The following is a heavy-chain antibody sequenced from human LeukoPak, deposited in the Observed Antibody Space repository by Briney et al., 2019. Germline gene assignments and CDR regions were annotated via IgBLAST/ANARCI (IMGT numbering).Heavy chain of an antibody. V-gene: IGHV3-11*03. J-gene: IGHJ4*02. CDR2: ISSSGSYT. D-gene: IGHD6-13*01. Sequence: GGSLRLSCAASGFTFSDHYMSWIRQAPGKGLEWFSYISSSGSYTNYADSVKGRFTISRDNAKNSLYLQMNSLRAEDTAVYYCARRASAALKYAFDYWGQGTLVTVSS. CDR3: ARRASAALKYAFDY. CDR1: GFTFSDHY.